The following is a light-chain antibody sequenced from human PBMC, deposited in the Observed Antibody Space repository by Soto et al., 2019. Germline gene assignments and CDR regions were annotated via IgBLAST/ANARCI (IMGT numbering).Light chain of an antibody. CDR2: SAS. V-gene: IGKV3-20*01. J-gene: IGKJ1*01. Sequence: EIVLTQSPGTLSLSPGETATLSCRASQSVSSRYVGALAWYQQKPGQAPRLLMYSASSRATGVPDRFSGSGSGTDFTLTISRVEPEDFAVYFCQQYGSSPQTFGQGTKVDIK. CDR1: QSVSSRY. CDR3: QQYGSSPQT.